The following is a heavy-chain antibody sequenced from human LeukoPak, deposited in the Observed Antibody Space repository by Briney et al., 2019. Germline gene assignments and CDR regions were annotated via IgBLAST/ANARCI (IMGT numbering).Heavy chain of an antibody. D-gene: IGHD3-9*01. CDR3: ARGFNVLRYFDWYSMDV. CDR1: GYTFTSYD. J-gene: IGHJ6*02. Sequence: ASVKVSCKASGYTFTSYDINWVRQATGQGLEWMGWMNPNSGNTGYAQKFQGRVTMTRNTSISTAYIELSSLRSEDTAVYYCARGFNVLRYFDWYSMDVWGHGTTVTVSS. CDR2: MNPNSGNT. V-gene: IGHV1-8*01.